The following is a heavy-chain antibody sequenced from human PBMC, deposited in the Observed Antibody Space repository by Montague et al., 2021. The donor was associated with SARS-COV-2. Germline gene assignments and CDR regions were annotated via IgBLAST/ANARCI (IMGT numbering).Heavy chain of an antibody. J-gene: IGHJ3*02. Sequence: SVKVSCKVSGYTVTEAPMHWVRQAPGKGLEWMGCFDPAHGETAYAQKFQDRVTMTEDTSTDTAYMELSSLRFEDTAVYYCATEGLSVFGVVIYAFHTWGQGTMVTVSS. CDR3: ATEGLSVFGVVIYAFHT. V-gene: IGHV1-24*01. CDR1: GYTVTEAP. D-gene: IGHD3-3*01. CDR2: FDPAHGET.